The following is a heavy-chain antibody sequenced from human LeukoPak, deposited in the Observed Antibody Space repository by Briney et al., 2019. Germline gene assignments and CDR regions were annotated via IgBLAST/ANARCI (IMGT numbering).Heavy chain of an antibody. J-gene: IGHJ4*02. V-gene: IGHV3-23*01. CDR3: AKRGIVIRAVIIVGFHKEAYYFDD. CDR2: ISGSAGGT. Sequence: GGSLRLSCAVSGLTLSNYGMSSVRQAPGKGLEWVAGISGSAGGTIYAASVKGRFTIPRDNPKKTLYLQMNSLRAEDTAVYFCAKRGIVIRAVIIVGFHKEAYYFDDWGQGALVTVSS. D-gene: IGHD3-10*01. CDR1: GLTLSNYG.